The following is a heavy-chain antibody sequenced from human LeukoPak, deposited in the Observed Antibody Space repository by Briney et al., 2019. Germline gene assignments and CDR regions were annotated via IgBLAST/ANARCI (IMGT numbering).Heavy chain of an antibody. J-gene: IGHJ5*02. CDR3: ARDLHRGNWFDP. CDR2: VYYSGST. V-gene: IGHV4-59*01. Sequence: SETLSLTCTVSGGSISSYYWSWIRQPPGKGLEWIGYVYYSGSTNYNPSLKSRVTISVDTSKNQFSLKLSSVTAADTAVYYCARDLHRGNWFDPWGQGTLVTVSS. CDR1: GGSISSYY.